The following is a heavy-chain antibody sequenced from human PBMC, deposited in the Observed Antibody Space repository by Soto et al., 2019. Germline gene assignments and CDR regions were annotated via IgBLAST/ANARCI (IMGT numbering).Heavy chain of an antibody. Sequence: PGGSLRLSCAASGFTFSSYSMNWVRQAPGKGLEWVSYISSSSSTIYYADSVKGRFTISRDNAKNSLYLQMNSLRAEDTAVYYRARDGDIVVEPTYSFDYWGQGTLVTFSS. J-gene: IGHJ4*02. CDR1: GFTFSSYS. CDR2: ISSSSSTI. V-gene: IGHV3-48*01. CDR3: ARDGDIVVEPTYSFDY. D-gene: IGHD2-2*01.